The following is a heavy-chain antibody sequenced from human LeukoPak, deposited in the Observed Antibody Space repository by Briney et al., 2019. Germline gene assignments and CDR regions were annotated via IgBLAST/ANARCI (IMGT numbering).Heavy chain of an antibody. CDR1: GYTFTSYG. D-gene: IGHD1-14*01. CDR3: ASRPDRYYYYYGMDV. CDR2: IIPIFGTA. J-gene: IGHJ6*04. V-gene: IGHV1-69*13. Sequence: SVKVSCKASGYTFTSYGISWVRQAPGQGLEWMGGIIPIFGTANYAQKFQGRVTITADESTSTAYMELSSLRSEDTAVYYCASRPDRYYYYYGMDVWGKGTTVTVSS.